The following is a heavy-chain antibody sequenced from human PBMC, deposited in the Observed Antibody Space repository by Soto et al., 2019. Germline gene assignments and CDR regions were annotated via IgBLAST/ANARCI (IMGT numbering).Heavy chain of an antibody. D-gene: IGHD5-12*01. CDR1: GFTFSSYS. V-gene: IGHV3-21*01. CDR3: AREKDVVATITAFDI. CDR2: ISSSSSYI. Sequence: GGSLRLSCAASGFTFSSYSMNWVRQAPGKGLEWVSSISSSSSYIYYADSVKGRFTISRDNAKNSLYLQMNSLRAEDTAVYYCAREKDVVATITAFDIWGQGTMVTVSS. J-gene: IGHJ3*02.